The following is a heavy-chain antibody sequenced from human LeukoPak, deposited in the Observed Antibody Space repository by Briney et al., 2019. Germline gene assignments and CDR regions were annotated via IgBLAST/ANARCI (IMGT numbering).Heavy chain of an antibody. CDR2: IYYSGST. CDR3: ALTAYGSGSYFSFDY. J-gene: IGHJ4*02. CDR1: GGSISSSSYY. V-gene: IGHV4-39*01. Sequence: SETLSLTCTVSGGSISSSSYYWGWIRQPPGKGLEWIGSIYYSGSTYYNPSLKSRVTISVDTPKNQFSLKLSSVTAADTAVYYCALTAYGSGSYFSFDYWGQGTLVTVSS. D-gene: IGHD3-10*01.